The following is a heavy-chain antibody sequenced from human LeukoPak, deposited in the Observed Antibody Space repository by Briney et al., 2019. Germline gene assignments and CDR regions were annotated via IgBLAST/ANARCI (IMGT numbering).Heavy chain of an antibody. CDR2: IYSADSDT. CDR1: GYYFPTYW. J-gene: IGHJ4*02. V-gene: IGHV5-51*01. D-gene: IGHD2-2*01. CDR3: GRRPLCSTSSCYDFDY. Sequence: GEALKISCKGSGYYFPTYWIGWVRQMTGKGLEWMGIIYSADSDTRYSPSFQGLFTTSAASSNNIAYPQWVSLWASDTAREYRGRRPLCSTSSCYDFDYWGQGTLVTVSS.